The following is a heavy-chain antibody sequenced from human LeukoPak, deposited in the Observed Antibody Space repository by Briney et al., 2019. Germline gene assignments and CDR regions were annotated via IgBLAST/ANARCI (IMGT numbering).Heavy chain of an antibody. D-gene: IGHD1-26*01. CDR1: GGTFSSYA. V-gene: IGHV1-46*03. CDR2: INPSGGST. J-gene: IGHJ3*02. CDR3: AGEWELNAFDI. Sequence: ASVKVSCKASGGTFSSYAISWVRQAPGQGLEWMGIINPSGGSTSYAQKFQGRVTMTRDTSTSTVYMELSSLRSEDTAVYYCAGEWELNAFDIWGQGTMVTVSS.